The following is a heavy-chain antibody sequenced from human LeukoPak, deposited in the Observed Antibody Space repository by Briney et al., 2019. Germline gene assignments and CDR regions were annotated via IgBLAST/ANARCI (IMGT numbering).Heavy chain of an antibody. V-gene: IGHV3-73*01. J-gene: IGHJ4*02. CDR3: TRDVYCSGGSCPG. CDR1: GFTFSGSA. CDR2: IRSKANSYAT. Sequence: GGSLRLSCAASGFTFSGSAMHWVRQASGKGLEWVGRIRSKANSYATAYAASVKGRFTISRDDSKNTAYLQMNSLKTEDTAVYYCTRDVYCSGGSCPGWGQGTLVTVSS. D-gene: IGHD2-15*01.